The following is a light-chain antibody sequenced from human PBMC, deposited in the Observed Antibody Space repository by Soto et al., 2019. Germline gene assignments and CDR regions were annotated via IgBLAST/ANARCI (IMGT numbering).Light chain of an antibody. CDR1: QSVSSN. CDR2: GAS. CDR3: QQFHNYPIT. J-gene: IGKJ5*01. Sequence: EIVMTQSPATLSVSPGERATLSCRASQSVSSNLAWYQQKPGQAPRLLIYGASTRATGIPARFSGSGSGTDFTLTISSLQPEDFATYYCQQFHNYPITFGQGTRLEIK. V-gene: IGKV3-15*01.